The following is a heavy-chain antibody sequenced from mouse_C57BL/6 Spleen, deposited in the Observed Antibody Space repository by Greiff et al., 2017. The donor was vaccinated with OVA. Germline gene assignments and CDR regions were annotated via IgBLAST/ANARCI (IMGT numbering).Heavy chain of an antibody. CDR3: AGGGLRYMDY. V-gene: IGHV1-81*01. D-gene: IGHD1-1*01. CDR2: IYPRSGNT. J-gene: IGHJ4*01. CDR1: GYTFTSYG. Sequence: QVQLQQSGAELARPGASVKLSCKASGYTFTSYGISWVKQRTGQGLEWIGEIYPRSGNTYYNEKFKGKATLTADKSSSTAYMELRSLTSEDSAVYYCAGGGLRYMDYWGQGTSVTVSS.